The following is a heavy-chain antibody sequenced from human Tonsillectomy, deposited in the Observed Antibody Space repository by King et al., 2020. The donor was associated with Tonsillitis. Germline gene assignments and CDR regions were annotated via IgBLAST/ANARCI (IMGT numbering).Heavy chain of an antibody. D-gene: IGHD6-19*01. V-gene: IGHV3-30*18. CDR2: TSNDGSNK. J-gene: IGHJ6*02. Sequence: VQLVESGGGVVQPGRSLRLSCAASGFTFSSYDMHWVRQATGTGLEWVAVTSNDGSNKYYADSVKGRFTISREKFKNTLYLQMNSLRAEDTAVYYCAKVLTAVAGVAYYYGIDLWGQGTADTVSS. CDR1: GFTFSSYD. CDR3: AKVLTAVAGVAYYYGIDL.